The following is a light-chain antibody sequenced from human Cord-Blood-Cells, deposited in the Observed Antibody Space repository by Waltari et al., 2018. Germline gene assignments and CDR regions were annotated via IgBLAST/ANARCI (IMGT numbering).Light chain of an antibody. V-gene: IGKV1-39*01. CDR3: QQSYSTPLFT. CDR2: AAS. CDR1: QSISIY. J-gene: IGKJ3*01. Sequence: DIQMTQSPSSLSASVGDRVTITCRASQSISIYLNWYQQKPGQAPKLLIYAASSLQSGVPSRFSGSGSGTDFTLTISSLQPEDFATYYCQQSYSTPLFTFGPGTKVDIK.